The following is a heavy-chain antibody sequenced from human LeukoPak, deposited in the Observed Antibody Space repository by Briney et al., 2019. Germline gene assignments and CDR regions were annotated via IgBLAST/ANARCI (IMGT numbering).Heavy chain of an antibody. CDR3: ARDWSADY. CDR2: MGGSGDSP. Sequence: GSLRLSCKASGFTFSSYAMTWGRQAPGKGLEWVSAMGGSGDSPKYADSVKGRFTMSRDSSRNTVYLQMNRLRPDDTAVYYCARDWSADYWGQGTLVTVSS. CDR1: GFTFSSYA. J-gene: IGHJ4*02. V-gene: IGHV3-23*01.